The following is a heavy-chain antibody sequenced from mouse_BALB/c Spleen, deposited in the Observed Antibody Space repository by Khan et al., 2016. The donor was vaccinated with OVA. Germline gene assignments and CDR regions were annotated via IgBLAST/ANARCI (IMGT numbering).Heavy chain of an antibody. Sequence: EVELVESGGYLVKTGGSLKLSCAASGFTFSTYGMSWVRQTPDKRLEWVATINTGGHYTYYIYSVKGRFTISRANADNVLYLQMTNLSSEDTAMYYCARLAYYYNGGVCAYWGQATLVTVSA. CDR2: INTGGHYT. CDR1: GFTFSTYG. CDR3: ARLAYYYNGGVCAY. V-gene: IGHV5-6*01. D-gene: IGHD1-1*02. J-gene: IGHJ3*01.